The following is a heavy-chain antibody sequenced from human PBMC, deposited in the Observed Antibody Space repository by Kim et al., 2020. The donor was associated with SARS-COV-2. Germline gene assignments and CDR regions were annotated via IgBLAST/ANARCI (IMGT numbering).Heavy chain of an antibody. CDR1: GFTFSSYE. V-gene: IGHV3-48*03. D-gene: IGHD1-26*01. J-gene: IGHJ6*02. Sequence: GGSLRLSCAASGFTFSSYEMSWVRQAPGKGLEWVSYISSSGSTIYYADSVKGRFTISRDNAKNSLYLQMNSLRAEDTAVYYCASGATLDSYYYYGMDVWGQGTTVTVSS. CDR3: ASGATLDSYYYYGMDV. CDR2: ISSSGSTI.